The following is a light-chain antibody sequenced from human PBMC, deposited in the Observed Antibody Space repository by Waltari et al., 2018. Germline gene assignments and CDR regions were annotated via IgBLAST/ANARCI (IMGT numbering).Light chain of an antibody. CDR1: TLGDRY. V-gene: IGLV3-1*01. J-gene: IGLJ2*01. Sequence: SYGLTQPPSLSVSPGQTATITCSGDTLGDRYVSWYQQKPGQSPVLVLSQDIKRPSGIPERFSCSNAGNTATLTISGTQTMDDADYFCQAWDSNNVVFGGGTRLTIL. CDR3: QAWDSNNVV. CDR2: QDI.